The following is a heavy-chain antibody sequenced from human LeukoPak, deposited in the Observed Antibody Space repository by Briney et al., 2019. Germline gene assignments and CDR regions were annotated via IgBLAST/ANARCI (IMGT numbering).Heavy chain of an antibody. CDR2: IYSGGST. V-gene: IGHV3-66*01. J-gene: IGHJ4*02. Sequence: PGGSLRLSCAASGFTVSSNYMSWVRQAPGKGLEWVSVIYSGGSTYYADSVKGRFTISRDNSKNTLYLQMNSLRAEDTAVYYCARSQEVMSSDYWGQGTLVTVSS. CDR3: ARSQEVMSSDY. CDR1: GFTVSSNY. D-gene: IGHD3-16*01.